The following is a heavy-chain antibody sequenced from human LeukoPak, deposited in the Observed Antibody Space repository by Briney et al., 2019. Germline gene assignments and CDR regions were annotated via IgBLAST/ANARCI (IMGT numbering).Heavy chain of an antibody. CDR2: ISYDGSIK. Sequence: GGSLRLSCAASGFTFSSYAMHWVRQAPGKGLEWVAVISYDGSIKYYADSVKGRFTISRDNSKNTLYLQMNSLRAEDTAVYYCARGSYDWGQGTLVTVSS. CDR3: ARGSYD. D-gene: IGHD4-17*01. CDR1: GFTFSSYA. V-gene: IGHV3-30-3*01. J-gene: IGHJ4*02.